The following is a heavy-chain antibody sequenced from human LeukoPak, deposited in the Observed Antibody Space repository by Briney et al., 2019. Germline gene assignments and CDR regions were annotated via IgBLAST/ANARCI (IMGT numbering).Heavy chain of an antibody. CDR3: ASCRATVTTNDLNDAFDI. V-gene: IGHV1-2*02. J-gene: IGHJ3*02. CDR2: INSNSGGT. CDR1: GYTFTGYF. D-gene: IGHD4-17*01. Sequence: EASVKVSCKASGYTFTGYFMHWVRQAPGQGLEWMGWINSNSGGTNYAQKFQGRVTMTRDTSISTAYMELSRLRSDDTAVYYCASCRATVTTNDLNDAFDIWGQGTMVTVSS.